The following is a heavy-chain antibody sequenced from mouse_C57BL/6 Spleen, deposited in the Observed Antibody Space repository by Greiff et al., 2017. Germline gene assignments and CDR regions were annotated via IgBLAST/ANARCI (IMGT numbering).Heavy chain of an antibody. D-gene: IGHD1-1*01. CDR1: GYTFTDYY. J-gene: IGHJ4*01. CDR3: ARFPPYYYGSSHYYALGC. V-gene: IGHV1-76*01. CDR2: IYPGSGNT. Sequence: VKLQESGAELVRPGASVKLSCKASGYTFTDYYINWVKQRPGQGLEWIARIYPGSGNTYYNEKFKGKATLTAEKSSSTAYMQLSSLTSEDSAVYFCARFPPYYYGSSHYYALGCWGQGTSVTVSS.